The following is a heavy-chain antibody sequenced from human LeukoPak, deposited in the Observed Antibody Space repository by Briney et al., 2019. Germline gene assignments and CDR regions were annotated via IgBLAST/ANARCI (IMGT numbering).Heavy chain of an antibody. CDR1: GGSINIDGYS. V-gene: IGHV4-30-4*07. Sequence: SETLSLTCTVSGGSINIDGYSWNWLRQPPGTGLEWIGYIYNSGSTYSNPSLKSRLTMSVDTSKNQISLKLSSVTAADTAVYYCARWTYSGSLYYYYMDVWGKGTTVTISS. CDR3: ARWTYSGSLYYYYMDV. CDR2: IYNSGST. J-gene: IGHJ6*03. D-gene: IGHD1-26*01.